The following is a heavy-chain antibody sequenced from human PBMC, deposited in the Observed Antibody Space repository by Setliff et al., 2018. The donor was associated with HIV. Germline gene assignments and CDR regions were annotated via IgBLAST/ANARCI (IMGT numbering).Heavy chain of an antibody. Sequence: GESLKISCKGSGYFFPGSWIGWVRQMPGKGLEWVAIIYPCDSDTRYSPSFEGQVTISADKSTSTAYLQWSSLKASDTAIYYCTRHPLRPGIAHHYYHIDVWGTGTTVTVSS. CDR1: GYFFPGSW. D-gene: IGHD5-12*01. V-gene: IGHV5-51*01. CDR2: IYPCDSDT. CDR3: TRHPLRPGIAHHYYHIDV. J-gene: IGHJ6*03.